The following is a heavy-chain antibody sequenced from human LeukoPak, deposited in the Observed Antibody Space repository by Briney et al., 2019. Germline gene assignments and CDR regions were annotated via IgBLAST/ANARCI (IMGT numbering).Heavy chain of an antibody. CDR3: AKASGTDEVFVF. CDR2: ISYDGSNK. Sequence: GGSLRLSCAASGFTFSSYGMHWVRQAPGKGLEWVAVISYDGSNKYYADSVKGRFTISRDNSKNTLYLQMNSLRAEDTAVYYWAKASGTDEVFVFWGKGKRVTVFS. V-gene: IGHV3-30*18. D-gene: IGHD3-3*01. CDR1: GFTFSSYG. J-gene: IGHJ3*01.